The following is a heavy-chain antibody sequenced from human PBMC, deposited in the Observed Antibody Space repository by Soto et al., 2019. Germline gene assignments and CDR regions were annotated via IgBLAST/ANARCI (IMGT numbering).Heavy chain of an antibody. CDR2: IYYSGST. V-gene: IGHV4-39*01. Sequence: QLQLQESGPGLVKPSETLSLTCTVSGGSISSSSYYWGWIRQPPGKGLEWIGSIYYSGSTYYNPSLKSRVTISVDTSKNQFSLKLSSVTAADTAVYYCASTGIAVAGIIPFCDLWGRGTLVTVSS. CDR1: GGSISSSSYY. D-gene: IGHD6-19*01. J-gene: IGHJ2*01. CDR3: ASTGIAVAGIIPFCDL.